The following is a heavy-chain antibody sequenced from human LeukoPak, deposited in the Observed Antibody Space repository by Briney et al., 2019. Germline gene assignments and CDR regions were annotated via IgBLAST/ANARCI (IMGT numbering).Heavy chain of an antibody. CDR3: ARSYSSSRGTFDY. Sequence: PGGSLRLSCAASGFTFSSYTMNWVRQAPGKGLEWVSSISSSSSYIYYADSVKGRFTISRDSAKNSLYLQMNSLRAEDTAVYYCARSYSSSRGTFDYWGQGTLVTVSS. D-gene: IGHD6-6*01. CDR1: GFTFSSYT. V-gene: IGHV3-21*01. CDR2: ISSSSSYI. J-gene: IGHJ4*02.